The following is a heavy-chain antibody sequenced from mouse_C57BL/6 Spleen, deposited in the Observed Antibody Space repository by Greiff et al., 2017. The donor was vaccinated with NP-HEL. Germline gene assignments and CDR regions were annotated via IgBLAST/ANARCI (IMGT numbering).Heavy chain of an antibody. J-gene: IGHJ2*01. Sequence: QVQLQQPGAELVKPGASVKMSCKASGYTFTSYWITWVKQRPGQGLEWIGDIYPGSGSTNYNEKFKSKATLTVDTSSSTAYMQLSSLTSEDSAVYYCARWGVYDYDLDYWGQGTTLTVSS. CDR1: GYTFTSYW. D-gene: IGHD2-4*01. CDR2: IYPGSGST. V-gene: IGHV1-55*01. CDR3: ARWGVYDYDLDY.